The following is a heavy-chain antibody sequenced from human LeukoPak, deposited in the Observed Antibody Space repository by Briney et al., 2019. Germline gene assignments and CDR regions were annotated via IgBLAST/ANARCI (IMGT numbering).Heavy chain of an antibody. Sequence: PGGSLRLSCSASGFTFSSHTMNWVRQVPGKGLEWVSYISSSSSTIYYADSVKGRFTISRDNAKNSLYLQMNSLRAEDTAVYYCARTRGSYPFDYWGQGTLVTVSS. D-gene: IGHD1-26*01. V-gene: IGHV3-48*01. CDR1: GFTFSSHT. J-gene: IGHJ4*02. CDR2: ISSSSSTI. CDR3: ARTRGSYPFDY.